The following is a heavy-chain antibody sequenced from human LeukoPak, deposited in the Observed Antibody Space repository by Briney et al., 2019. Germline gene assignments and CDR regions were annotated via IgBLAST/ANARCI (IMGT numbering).Heavy chain of an antibody. J-gene: IGHJ4*02. CDR1: GGSISSSSYY. Sequence: SETLSLTCTVSGGSISSSSYYWGWIRQPPGKGLEWIGSIYYSGSTYYNPSLKSRVTISVDTSKNQFSLKLSSVTAADTAVYYCARGRKAVAGTDYWGQGTLVTVSS. D-gene: IGHD6-19*01. CDR3: ARGRKAVAGTDY. CDR2: IYYSGST. V-gene: IGHV4-39*07.